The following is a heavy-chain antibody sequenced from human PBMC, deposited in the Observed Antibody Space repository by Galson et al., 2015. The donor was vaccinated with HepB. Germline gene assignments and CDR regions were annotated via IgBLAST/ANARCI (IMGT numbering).Heavy chain of an antibody. CDR1: GGTFSSYA. Sequence: SVKVSCKASGGTFSSYAISWVRQAPGQGLEWMGGIIPILGIANYAQKFQGRVTITADKSTSTAYMELSSLRSEDTAVYYCARVVFYSNYNKDYYMDVWGKGTTVTVSS. CDR3: ARVVFYSNYNKDYYMDV. V-gene: IGHV1-69*10. D-gene: IGHD4-11*01. J-gene: IGHJ6*03. CDR2: IIPILGIA.